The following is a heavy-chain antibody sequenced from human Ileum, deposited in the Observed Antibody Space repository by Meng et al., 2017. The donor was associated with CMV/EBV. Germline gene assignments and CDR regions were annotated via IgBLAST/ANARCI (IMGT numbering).Heavy chain of an antibody. V-gene: IGHV4-34*01. CDR2: IHPSGST. Sequence: QGQVTQLGPGLLKPSETLSLTVGVYGGSLSNYYWSWIRQSPGKGLEWIGEIHPSGSTYYNPSLNSRVTMSVDTSKNQFSLNLRSVTAADTAVYYCSRGADAYKSGRSWGQGTLVTVSS. CDR3: SRGADAYKSGRS. CDR1: GGSLSNYY. D-gene: IGHD5-24*01. J-gene: IGHJ5*02.